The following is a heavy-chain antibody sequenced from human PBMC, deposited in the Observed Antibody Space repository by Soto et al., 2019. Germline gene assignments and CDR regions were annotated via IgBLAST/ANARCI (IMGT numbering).Heavy chain of an antibody. CDR1: GFTFSSYD. Sequence: GGSLRLSCAASGFTFSSYDMHWVRQATGKGLEWVSAIGTAGDTYYPGSVKGRFTISRENAKNSLYLQMNSLRAEDTAVYYCARGNSGYDIIGFDDWGQGTLVTVSS. D-gene: IGHD5-12*01. CDR3: ARGNSGYDIIGFDD. J-gene: IGHJ4*02. V-gene: IGHV3-13*01. CDR2: IGTAGDT.